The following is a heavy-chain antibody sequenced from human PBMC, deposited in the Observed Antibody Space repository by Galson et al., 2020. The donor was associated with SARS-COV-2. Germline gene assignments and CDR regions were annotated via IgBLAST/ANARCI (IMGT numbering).Heavy chain of an antibody. J-gene: IGHJ4*02. CDR1: GFLFNKFW. CDR3: AKGAEESFQYATS. D-gene: IGHD1-26*01. V-gene: IGHV3-74*01. Sequence: GGSLRLSCEASGFLFNKFWMHWVRQVPGEALVWVERVSHDGDTKTYADSVRGRFAISRDNARNTLQLQMNSLRVENTAKYYCAKGAEESFQYATSWGQGTLVAVSS. CDR2: VSHDGDTK.